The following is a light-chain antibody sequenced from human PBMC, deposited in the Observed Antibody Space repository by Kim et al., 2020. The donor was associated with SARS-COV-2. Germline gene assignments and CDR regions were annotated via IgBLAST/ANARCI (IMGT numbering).Light chain of an antibody. CDR3: QQRYNWQIT. V-gene: IGKV3-11*01. CDR1: QSVSRQ. CDR2: DAS. J-gene: IGKJ5*01. Sequence: EIVLTHSPATLSLSPGERATLSCRASQSVSRQLGWYQQKPGQAPRLLIYDASDRATGIPARFSGSGSGTDYTLTITSLEPEDSAVYYCQQRYNWQITFGQGTRLEIK.